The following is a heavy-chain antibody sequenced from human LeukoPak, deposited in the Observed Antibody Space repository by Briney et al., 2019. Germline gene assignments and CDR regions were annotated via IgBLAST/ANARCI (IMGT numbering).Heavy chain of an antibody. CDR1: GFTFSSYW. CDR3: ATSTVTTWTYDY. Sequence: GGSLRLSCAASGFTFSSYWMSWVRQAPGKGLKGVANIKQDGSEKYYVDSVKGRFTISRDNAKNSLYLQMNSLRAEDTAVYYCATSTVTTWTYDYWGQGTLVTVSS. CDR2: IKQDGSEK. D-gene: IGHD4-17*01. J-gene: IGHJ4*02. V-gene: IGHV3-7*01.